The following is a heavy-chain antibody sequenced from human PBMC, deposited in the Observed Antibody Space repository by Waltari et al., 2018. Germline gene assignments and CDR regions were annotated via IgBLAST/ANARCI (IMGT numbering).Heavy chain of an antibody. J-gene: IGHJ4*02. Sequence: QVQLVQSGAEVKKPGSSVKVSCKASGGTFSSYAISWVRQAPGQGLEWMGGIIPIFGTANYAQKCQGRVTSTADKTTSTASMELSSLRSEDTAVYYCAETTYYDCWSGYFNYWGQGTLVIVSS. V-gene: IGHV1-69*14. CDR1: GGTFSSYA. CDR3: AETTYYDCWSGYFNY. D-gene: IGHD3-3*01. CDR2: IIPIFGTA.